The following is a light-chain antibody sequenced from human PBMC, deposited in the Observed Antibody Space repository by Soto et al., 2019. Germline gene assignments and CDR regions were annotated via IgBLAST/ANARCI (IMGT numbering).Light chain of an antibody. Sequence: QSALTQPASVSGSPGQSITISCTGSSSDVGGYNSVSWYQQHPGKAPKLMIYDVHNRPSGISARFSGSKSGNTASLTISGLQPEDTALYYCCSYTRSGTLSFGGGTKLTVL. CDR2: DVH. V-gene: IGLV2-14*03. J-gene: IGLJ2*01. CDR3: CSYTRSGTLS. CDR1: SSDVGGYNS.